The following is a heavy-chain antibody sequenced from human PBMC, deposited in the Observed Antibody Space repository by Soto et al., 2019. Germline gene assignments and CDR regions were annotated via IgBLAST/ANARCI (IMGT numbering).Heavy chain of an antibody. Sequence: QITLKESGPTLVKPTQTLTLTCTFSGFSLSTSGVGVGWIRQPPGKALEWLALIYWDDDKRYSPSLKSRLTTTKDHSQTHVVLTMTNMDPVDTATYYCACRQGIVVNASWGQGTLVTVSS. CDR1: GFSLSTSGVG. CDR2: IYWDDDK. D-gene: IGHD6-19*01. J-gene: IGHJ5*02. CDR3: ACRQGIVVNAS. V-gene: IGHV2-5*02.